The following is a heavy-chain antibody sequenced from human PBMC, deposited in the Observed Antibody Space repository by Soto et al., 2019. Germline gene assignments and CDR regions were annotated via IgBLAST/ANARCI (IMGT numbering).Heavy chain of an antibody. J-gene: IGHJ4*02. CDR3: AKVSYYESLH. V-gene: IGHV3-23*01. Sequence: GVSLRLFYAASGFTLSNYAMNWVRQAPGKGLEWVSGISATGGSSTYYAESVKGRFTISRDNSKTTMYLQMNSLRAEDTAVYYCAKVSYYESLHWGQGT. D-gene: IGHD3-22*01. CDR2: ISATGGSST. CDR1: GFTLSNYA.